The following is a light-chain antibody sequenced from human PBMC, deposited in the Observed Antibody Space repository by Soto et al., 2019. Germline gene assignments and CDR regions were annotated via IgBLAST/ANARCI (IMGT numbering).Light chain of an antibody. CDR3: QQYENHPT. Sequence: QLTQSRSSLSGSQRASTTITFRASQTIRSWLAWYQQKPGKAPKLLIYKASTLKSGVPSRFSGSGSGTDFTFTIIRLQPEDRATYYCQQYENHPTFGQGTGLEIK. V-gene: IGKV1-5*03. CDR2: KAS. J-gene: IGKJ5*01. CDR1: QTIRSW.